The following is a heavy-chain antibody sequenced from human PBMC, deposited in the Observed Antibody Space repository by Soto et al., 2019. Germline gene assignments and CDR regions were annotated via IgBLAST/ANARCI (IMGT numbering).Heavy chain of an antibody. CDR2: IYYSGST. CDR1: GGSISSGGYY. CDR3: ARDSGGYCSGGSCYMFVY. D-gene: IGHD2-15*01. Sequence: SETLSLTCTVSGGSISSGGYYWSWIRQHPGKGLEWIGYIYYSGSTYYNPSLESRVTISVDTSKNQFSLKLSSVTAADTAVYYCARDSGGYCSGGSCYMFVYWGQGTLVTVSS. V-gene: IGHV4-31*03. J-gene: IGHJ4*02.